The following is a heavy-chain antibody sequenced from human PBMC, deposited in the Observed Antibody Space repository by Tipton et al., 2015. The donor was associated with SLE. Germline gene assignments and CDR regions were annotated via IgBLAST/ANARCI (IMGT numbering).Heavy chain of an antibody. V-gene: IGHV4-61*02. Sequence: TLSLTCSVSGGSISRSTYYWSWIRQPAGKGLGWIGRIYTSGSTNYNPSLKSRVTISVDTSKNQFHLKLSSVTAADTAVYYCASQYYYDSSGWVAFDIWGQGTMVTVSS. CDR2: IYTSGST. D-gene: IGHD3-22*01. CDR1: GGSISRSTYY. CDR3: ASQYYYDSSGWVAFDI. J-gene: IGHJ3*02.